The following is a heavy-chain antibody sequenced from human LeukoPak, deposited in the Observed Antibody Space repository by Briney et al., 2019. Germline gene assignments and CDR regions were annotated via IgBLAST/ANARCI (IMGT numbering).Heavy chain of an antibody. CDR3: ARGDFTRLLPDYYYYMDV. V-gene: IGHV1-69*05. CDR2: IIPIFGTA. Sequence: SVKVSCKASGGTFSSYAISWVRQAPGRGLEWMGKIIPIFGTANYAQKFQGRVTITTDESTSTAYMELSSLRSEDTAVYYCARGDFTRLLPDYYYYMDVWGKGTAVTVSS. J-gene: IGHJ6*03. D-gene: IGHD2-15*01. CDR1: GGTFSSYA.